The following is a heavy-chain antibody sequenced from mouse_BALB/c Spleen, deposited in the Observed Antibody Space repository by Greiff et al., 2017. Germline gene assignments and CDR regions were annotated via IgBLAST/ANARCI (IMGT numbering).Heavy chain of an antibody. CDR1: GFSLTGYG. D-gene: IGHD1-1*01. V-gene: IGHV2-6-7*01. Sequence: QVQLQQSGPGLVAPSQSLSITCTVSGFSLTGYGVNWVRQPPGKGLEWLGMIWGDGSTDYNSALKSRLSISKDNSKSQVFLKMNSLQTDDTARYYCAREGWAYYYGSSAMDYWGQGTSVTVSS. J-gene: IGHJ4*01. CDR3: AREGWAYYYGSSAMDY. CDR2: IWGDGST.